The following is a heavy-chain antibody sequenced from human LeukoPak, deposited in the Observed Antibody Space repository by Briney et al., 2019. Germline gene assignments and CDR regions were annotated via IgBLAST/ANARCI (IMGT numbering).Heavy chain of an antibody. CDR3: RGHPRWDYSFDV. CDR1: DGSISGTNW. J-gene: IGHJ3*01. D-gene: IGHD1-26*01. V-gene: IGHV4-4*02. CDR2: VHHSGST. Sequence: SGTLSLTCTVSDGSISGTNWWSWVRQSPGMGLEWIGEVHHSGSTNYNPSLKSRVTISRDKSKSQFSLKLNSVTAADTAMYYCRGHPRWDYSFDVWGRGTMVTVSS.